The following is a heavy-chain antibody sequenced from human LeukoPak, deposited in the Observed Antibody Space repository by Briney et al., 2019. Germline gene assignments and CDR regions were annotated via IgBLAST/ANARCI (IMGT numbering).Heavy chain of an antibody. V-gene: IGHV4-4*07. CDR3: ARDYDSSGYYSNDAFDI. Sequence: PSETLSLTCTVSGYSISSGYYWGWIRQPAGKGLEWIGRIYTSGSTNYNPSLKSRVTMSVDTSKNQFSLKLSSVTAADTAVYYCARDYDSSGYYSNDAFDIWGQGTMVTVSS. D-gene: IGHD3-22*01. CDR1: GYSISSGYY. CDR2: IYTSGST. J-gene: IGHJ3*02.